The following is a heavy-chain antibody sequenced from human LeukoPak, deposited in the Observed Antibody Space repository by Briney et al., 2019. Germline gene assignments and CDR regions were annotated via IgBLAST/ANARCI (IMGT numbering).Heavy chain of an antibody. CDR2: IYYSGST. V-gene: IGHV4-59*12. CDR1: GGSISSYY. Sequence: PSETLSLTCTVSGGSISSYYWSWLRQPPGKGLEWIGYIYYSGSTNYNPSLKSRVTISVDTSKNQFSLKLSSVTAADTAVYYCARVYGDYWEYYFDYWGQGTLVTVSS. D-gene: IGHD4-17*01. J-gene: IGHJ4*02. CDR3: ARVYGDYWEYYFDY.